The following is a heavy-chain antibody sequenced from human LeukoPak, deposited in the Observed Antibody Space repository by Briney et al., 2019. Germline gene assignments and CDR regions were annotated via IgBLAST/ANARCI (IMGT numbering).Heavy chain of an antibody. V-gene: IGHV1-69*06. J-gene: IGHJ4*02. D-gene: IGHD4-17*01. CDR1: GGTFSSYA. CDR2: IIPIFGTA. CDR3: ATTPPGGDYDYYYFDY. Sequence: SVKVSCKASGGTFSSYAISWVRQAPGQGLEWMGGIIPIFGTANYAQKFQGRVTITADKSTSTAYMELSSLRSEDTALYYCATTPPGGDYDYYYFDYWGQGTLVTVSS.